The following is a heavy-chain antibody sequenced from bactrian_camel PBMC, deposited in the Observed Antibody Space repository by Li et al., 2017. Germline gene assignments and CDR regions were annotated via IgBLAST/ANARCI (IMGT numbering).Heavy chain of an antibody. CDR1: GYSYRTYS. D-gene: IGHD2*01. V-gene: IGHV3S9*01. J-gene: IGHJ4*01. CDR2: IDTDGKT. Sequence: HVQLVESGGDSVEAGGSLRLSCTGSGYSYRTYSMAWFRQAPGKEREGVAGIDTDGKTSYLNSVKGRFTISRDNATNTVYLQTNSLKPEDTAVYYCVSLVGRPLVHQGTQVTVS.